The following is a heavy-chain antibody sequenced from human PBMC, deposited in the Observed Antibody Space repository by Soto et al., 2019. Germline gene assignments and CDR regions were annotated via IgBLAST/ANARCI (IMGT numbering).Heavy chain of an antibody. Sequence: SETLSLTCTGSGGSISSNGFGNCWSWIRQLPGKGLEWIGCIYHSGSTYYNPSLKSRVTISVDTSKNQFSLKLSSVTAADTAVYYCASPVVYDFWSGYFWFDPWGQGTLVTVSS. J-gene: IGHJ5*02. V-gene: IGHV4-39*01. D-gene: IGHD3-3*01. CDR1: GGSISSNGFGNC. CDR2: IYHSGST. CDR3: ASPVVYDFWSGYFWFDP.